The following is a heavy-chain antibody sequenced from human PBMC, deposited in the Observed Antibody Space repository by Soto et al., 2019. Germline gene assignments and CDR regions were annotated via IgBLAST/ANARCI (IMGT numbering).Heavy chain of an antibody. CDR2: IKSKTDGGTT. D-gene: IGHD3-16*01. V-gene: IGHV3-15*07. CDR1: GFAFSAYA. CDR3: TTDLLRAPYVY. Sequence: GGSLRLSCASSGFAFSAYAMNCVRQAPGKGLEWVGRIKSKTDGGTTDYAAPVKGRFTISRDDSKNTLYLQMNSLKTEDTAVYYCTTDLLRAPYVYWGQGTLVTVSS. J-gene: IGHJ4*02.